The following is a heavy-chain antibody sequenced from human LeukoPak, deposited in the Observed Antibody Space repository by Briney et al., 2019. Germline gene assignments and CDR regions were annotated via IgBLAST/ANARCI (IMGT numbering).Heavy chain of an antibody. CDR2: ISSSGGST. D-gene: IGHD2/OR15-2a*01. Sequence: GGSLRLSCAASGFTFSSYAMSWVRQAPGKGLEWVSAISSSGGSTYYADSVKGRFTISRDNSKNTLYLQMNSLRAGDTAVYYCAKRWIKTIEYPYYFDYWGQGTLVTVSS. V-gene: IGHV3-23*01. CDR1: GFTFSSYA. CDR3: AKRWIKTIEYPYYFDY. J-gene: IGHJ4*02.